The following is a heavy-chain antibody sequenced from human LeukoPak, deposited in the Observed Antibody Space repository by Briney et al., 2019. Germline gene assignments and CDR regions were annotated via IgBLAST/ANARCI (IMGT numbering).Heavy chain of an antibody. CDR3: ARGALLLWFGELGIFDY. J-gene: IGHJ4*02. V-gene: IGHV4-61*09. CDR1: GGSITSGTKY. Sequence: KPSQTLSLTCTVSGGSITSGTKYWNWIRQPAGKGLEWIGEINHSGSTNYNPSLKSRVTISVDTSKNQFSLKLSSVTAADTAVYYCARGALLLWFGELGIFDYWGQGTLVTVSS. CDR2: INHSGST. D-gene: IGHD3-10*01.